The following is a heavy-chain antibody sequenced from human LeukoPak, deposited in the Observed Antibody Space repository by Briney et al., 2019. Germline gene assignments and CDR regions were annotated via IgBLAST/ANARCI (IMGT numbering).Heavy chain of an antibody. D-gene: IGHD3-3*01. V-gene: IGHV3-23*01. CDR2: ISGSGGST. Sequence: PGGSLRLSCAASGFTFSSYAMSWVRQAPGKGLEWVSAISGSGGSTFYADSVKDRFTISRDNSKSTVYMQMNSLRAEDTAVYYCTRGRGSIFRVVTIPDYWGQGTLVTVSS. J-gene: IGHJ4*02. CDR3: TRGRGSIFRVVTIPDY. CDR1: GFTFSSYA.